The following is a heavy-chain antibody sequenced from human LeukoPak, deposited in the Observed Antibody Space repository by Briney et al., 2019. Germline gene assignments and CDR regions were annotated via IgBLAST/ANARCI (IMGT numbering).Heavy chain of an antibody. V-gene: IGHV4-31*03. CDR1: GGSISSGGYY. J-gene: IGHJ3*02. CDR3: ARDDRWLQLSTHAFDI. Sequence: SETLSLTCTVSGGSISSGGYYWSWIRQHPGKGLEWSGYIYYSGSTYYNPSLKSRVTISVDTSKNQFSLKLSSVTAADTAVYYCARDDRWLQLSTHAFDIWGQGTMVTVSS. D-gene: IGHD5-24*01. CDR2: IYYSGST.